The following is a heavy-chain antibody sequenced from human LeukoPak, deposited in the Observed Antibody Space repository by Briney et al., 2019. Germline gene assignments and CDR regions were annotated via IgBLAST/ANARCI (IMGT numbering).Heavy chain of an antibody. CDR1: GFSFSNSW. D-gene: IGHD6-19*01. J-gene: IGHJ4*02. CDR2: IKQDESEK. V-gene: IGHV3-7*01. Sequence: PGGSLRLSCTASGFSFSNSWMSWVRQAPVKVLEWVANIKQDESEKYYVDSVKGRFTISRDNAKSSLYLQMNSLRAEDTAVYYCERNRSVALWGQGALVTVSS. CDR3: ERNRSVAL.